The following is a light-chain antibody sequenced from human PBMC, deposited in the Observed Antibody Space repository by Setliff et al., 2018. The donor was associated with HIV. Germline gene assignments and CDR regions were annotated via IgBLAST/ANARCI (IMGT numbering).Light chain of an antibody. CDR3: CSYAGSSTFYV. J-gene: IGLJ1*01. Sequence: QSALTQPASVSGSPGQSITISCTGTSSDVGGYNYVSWYQQHPGKAPKLMIYEVNKRPSGVSNRFSGSKSGNTASLTISGLQAEDEADYYCCSYAGSSTFYVFGTGTKVTVL. CDR2: EVN. V-gene: IGLV2-23*02. CDR1: SSDVGGYNY.